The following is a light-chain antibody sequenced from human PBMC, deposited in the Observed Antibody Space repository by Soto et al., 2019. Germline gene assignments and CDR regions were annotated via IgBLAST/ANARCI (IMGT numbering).Light chain of an antibody. CDR3: QHYNNWPYT. J-gene: IGKJ2*01. CDR2: GAS. V-gene: IGKV3D-15*01. Sequence: EMVMTQSPATLSVSPGERATLSCRASQSVSSNLAWYQQKPGQAPRLLIFGASTRATGIPARFSGSGSGTEFTLTISRLQSEDFAVYYCQHYNNWPYTFGQGTKLEIK. CDR1: QSVSSN.